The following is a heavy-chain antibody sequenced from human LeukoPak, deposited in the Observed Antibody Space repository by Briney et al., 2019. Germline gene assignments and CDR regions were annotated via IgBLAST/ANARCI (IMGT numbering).Heavy chain of an antibody. V-gene: IGHV6-1*01. J-gene: IGHJ4*02. CDR1: GDSVSGNSAA. Sequence: SQTLSLTCAISGDSVSGNSAAWNWIRQPPSRGLEWLGRTYYRSKWYNEYAISLKSRITINPDTSKNQFSLQLKSMIPEDTAVYYCARSDSGSIFDYWGQGALVTVSS. CDR3: ARSDSGSIFDY. D-gene: IGHD1-26*01. CDR2: TYYRSKWYN.